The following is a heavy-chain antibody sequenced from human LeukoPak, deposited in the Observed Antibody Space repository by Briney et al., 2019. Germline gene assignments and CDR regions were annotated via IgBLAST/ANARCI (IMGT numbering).Heavy chain of an antibody. CDR3: ARAEYSSNWYEPAGSYFDY. V-gene: IGHV1-2*07. Sequence: ASVKVSCKASGYTFTGYYIHWVRQAPGQGLEGMGWINPNSCGANFAHKFQGRATMTRETSSSTSYMEMSRLRSDETAVYYCARAEYSSNWYEPAGSYFDYWGQGTLVTVSS. CDR1: GYTFTGYY. J-gene: IGHJ4*02. D-gene: IGHD6-13*01. CDR2: INPNSCGA.